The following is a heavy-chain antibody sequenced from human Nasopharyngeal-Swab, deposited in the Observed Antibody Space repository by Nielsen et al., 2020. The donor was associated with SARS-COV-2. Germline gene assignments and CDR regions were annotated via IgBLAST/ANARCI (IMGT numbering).Heavy chain of an antibody. J-gene: IGHJ4*02. V-gene: IGHV3-48*02. CDR3: ARARYGSGSYSFDY. Sequence: GGSLRLSCAASGFTFSSYWMSWVRQAPGKGLEWVSYISSSSSTIYYADSVKGRFTISRDNAKNSLYLQMNSLRDEDTAVYYCARARYGSGSYSFDYWGQGTLVTVSS. CDR2: ISSSSSTI. D-gene: IGHD3-10*01. CDR1: GFTFSSYW.